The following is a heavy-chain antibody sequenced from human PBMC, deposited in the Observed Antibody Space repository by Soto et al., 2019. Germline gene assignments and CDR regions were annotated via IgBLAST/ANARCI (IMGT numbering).Heavy chain of an antibody. Sequence: GGSLRLSCAASGFTFSNYWMSLVRQAPGKGLEWVANIKQDGSEKYYVDSVKGRFTVSRDNAKNSLYLQMNSLRAEDTAVYYCARDCSSTSCYQERYGMDVWGQGTTVTVSS. V-gene: IGHV3-7*04. CDR2: IKQDGSEK. J-gene: IGHJ6*02. CDR3: ARDCSSTSCYQERYGMDV. D-gene: IGHD2-2*01. CDR1: GFTFSNYW.